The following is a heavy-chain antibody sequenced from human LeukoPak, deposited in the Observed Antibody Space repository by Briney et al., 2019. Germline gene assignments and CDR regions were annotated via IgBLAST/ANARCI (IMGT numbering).Heavy chain of an antibody. D-gene: IGHD3-3*01. J-gene: IGHJ4*02. CDR3: ARDPTTIFGLFDS. CDR1: GFVFSDYE. Sequence: GGSLRLSCAASGFVFSDYEFNWVRQAPGKGLEWLSYISSSGTIYYADSVRGRFTISKDDAKSSLHLQMNSLRVEDTAVYYCARDPTTIFGLFDSWGQGTLVTVSS. V-gene: IGHV3-48*03. CDR2: ISSSGTI.